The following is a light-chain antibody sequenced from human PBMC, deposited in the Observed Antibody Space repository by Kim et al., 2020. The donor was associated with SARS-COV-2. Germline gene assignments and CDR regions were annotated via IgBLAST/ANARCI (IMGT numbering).Light chain of an antibody. V-gene: IGKV1-12*01. CDR1: QDIGRW. CDR2: GTS. J-gene: IGKJ4*01. CDR3: QQDNSFPLT. Sequence: DVQMTQSPSFVSASVGDRVAITCRASQDIGRWLAWYQQKPGKAPQLLIYGTSTLQSGVPSRFSGSGSGTDFTLTISSLQPEDVATYYCQQDNSFPLTFGGGTKVDIK.